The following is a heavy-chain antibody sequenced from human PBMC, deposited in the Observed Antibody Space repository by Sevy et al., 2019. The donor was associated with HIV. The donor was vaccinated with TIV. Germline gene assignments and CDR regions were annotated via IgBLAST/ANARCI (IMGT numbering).Heavy chain of an antibody. J-gene: IGHJ4*02. D-gene: IGHD3-3*01. CDR2: IIPIFGTA. Sequence: ASVKVSCKASGGTFSSYAISWVRQAPGQGLEWMGGIIPIFGTANYAQTFQGRVTITADKSTSTAYMELGSLRSEDTAVYYCAREAVLRFLEWPPAVYYFDYWGQGTLVTVSS. CDR1: GGTFSSYA. V-gene: IGHV1-69*06. CDR3: AREAVLRFLEWPPAVYYFDY.